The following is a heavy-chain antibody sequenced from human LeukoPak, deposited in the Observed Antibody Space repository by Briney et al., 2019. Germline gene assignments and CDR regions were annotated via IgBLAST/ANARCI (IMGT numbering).Heavy chain of an antibody. CDR2: ISYDGSNK. CDR1: GFTFSSYA. V-gene: IGHV3-30*04. Sequence: GRSLRLSCAASGFTFSSYAMHWVRQAPGKGLEWVAVISYDGSNKYYAASVKGRFTISRDNSKNTLYLQMNSLRAEDTAVYYCASIAVAAAFDIWGQGTMVTVSS. J-gene: IGHJ3*02. CDR3: ASIAVAAAFDI. D-gene: IGHD6-19*01.